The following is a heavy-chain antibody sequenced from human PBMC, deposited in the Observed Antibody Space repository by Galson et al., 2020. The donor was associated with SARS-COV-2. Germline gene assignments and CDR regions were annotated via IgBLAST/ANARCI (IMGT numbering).Heavy chain of an antibody. CDR2: IYWNDDE. V-gene: IGHV2-5*01. CDR1: GFSLTTSGVG. CDR3: AHRGNRSGERPLDY. D-gene: IGHD1-1*01. J-gene: IGHJ4*02. Sequence: SGPTLVKPTQTLTLTCTFSGFSLTTSGVGVGWIRQPPGKALEWLALIYWNDDERYSPSLNSRLTITKDTSKNEVVLTMTNMDPVDTATYYCAHRGNRSGERPLDYWGQGTLVTVSS.